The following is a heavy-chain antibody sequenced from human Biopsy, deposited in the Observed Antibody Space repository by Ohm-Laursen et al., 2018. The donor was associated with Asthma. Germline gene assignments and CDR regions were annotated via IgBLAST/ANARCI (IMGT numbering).Heavy chain of an antibody. CDR2: ISYGGKT. D-gene: IGHD3-3*01. J-gene: IGHJ6*02. Sequence: TLSLTCTVSGGSMTPTSHYWDWIRQAPGKGLEWIGYISYGGKTSYNPSLKNRVTISRDTSKNQFSLRLTSVTAADTAVYFCARRITIFGVVQKDHGMDAWGQGSTVIVSS. CDR1: GGSMTPTSHY. CDR3: ARRITIFGVVQKDHGMDA. V-gene: IGHV4-39*01.